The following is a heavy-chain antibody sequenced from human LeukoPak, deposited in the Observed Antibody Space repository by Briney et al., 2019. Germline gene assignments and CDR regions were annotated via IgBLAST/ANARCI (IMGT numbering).Heavy chain of an antibody. CDR2: IYYSGST. Sequence: PSETLSLTCTVSGGSVSSGSYYWSWIRQPPGKGLEWIGYIYYSGSTNYNPSLKGRVTISVDTSKNQFSLKLSSVTAADTAVYYCARGRDLYNSGIQLWLLFYFDYWGQGTLVTVSS. J-gene: IGHJ4*02. V-gene: IGHV4-61*01. CDR1: GGSVSSGSYY. CDR3: ARGRDLYNSGIQLWLLFYFDY. D-gene: IGHD5-18*01.